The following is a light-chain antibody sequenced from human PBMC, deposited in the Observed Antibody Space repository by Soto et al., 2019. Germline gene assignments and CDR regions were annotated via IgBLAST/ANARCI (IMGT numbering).Light chain of an antibody. CDR1: QSVSSSF. Sequence: EIVLTQSPGSLSLSPGEGATLSCRASQSVSSSFFAWYQQKPGQAPSLLIYGASRRATGVPDRFSGRGSGTDFTLSISRLEPEDFAVYYCQQYESSVTFGQGTKVEIK. CDR2: GAS. V-gene: IGKV3-20*01. CDR3: QQYESSVT. J-gene: IGKJ1*01.